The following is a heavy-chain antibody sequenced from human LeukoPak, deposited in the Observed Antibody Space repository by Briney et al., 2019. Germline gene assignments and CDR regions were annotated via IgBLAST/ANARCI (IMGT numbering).Heavy chain of an antibody. D-gene: IGHD6-13*01. CDR1: GGSITSSGKY. CDR2: IYYTGTT. J-gene: IGHJ4*02. CDR3: AKSGSWYAPYFDS. Sequence: SSETLSLTCTVSGGSITSSGKYGAWIRQPPGKGLEWIGGIYYTGTTYKNPSLESRVAISIDTPQNQFSLRVRSVTAADTAVYYCAKSGSWYAPYFDSWGQGTLVTVSS. V-gene: IGHV4-39*07.